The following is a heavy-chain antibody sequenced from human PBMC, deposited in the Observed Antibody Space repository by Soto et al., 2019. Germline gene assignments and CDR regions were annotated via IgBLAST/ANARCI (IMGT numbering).Heavy chain of an antibody. D-gene: IGHD3-3*01. V-gene: IGHV3-23*01. CDR2: ISGSGGST. CDR3: AKVPYDFWSGYYPPLYFEY. J-gene: IGHJ4*02. CDR1: GFTFSSYV. Sequence: EVQLLESGGGLVQPGGSLRLSCAASGFTFSSYVMSWVRQAPGKGLEWVSGISGSGGSTYYADSVKGRFTIYRDNSKNTLYLQMHSLRAEDTAVYYCAKVPYDFWSGYYPPLYFEYWGQGTLVSVSS.